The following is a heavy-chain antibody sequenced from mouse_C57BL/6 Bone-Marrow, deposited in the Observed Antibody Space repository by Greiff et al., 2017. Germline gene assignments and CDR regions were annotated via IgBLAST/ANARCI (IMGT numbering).Heavy chain of an antibody. D-gene: IGHD1-1*02. J-gene: IGHJ2*01. CDR2: IDPENGNT. CDR1: GFNIKDDY. Sequence: VQLQQSGAELVRPGASVKLSCKASGFNIKDDYMHWVKQRPEQGLEWIGWIDPENGNTEYASKFQGKATITADTSSNTAYLQLSSLTVEDTAVVYCTTAYGALFDYWGQGTTLTVSS. CDR3: TTAYGALFDY. V-gene: IGHV14-4*01.